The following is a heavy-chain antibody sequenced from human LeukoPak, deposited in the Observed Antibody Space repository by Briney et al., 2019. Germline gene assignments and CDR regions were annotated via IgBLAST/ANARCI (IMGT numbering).Heavy chain of an antibody. CDR2: IYYSGST. Sequence: SETLSLTCTVSGGSISSGSYYWSWIRQPPGKGLGWIGYIYYSGSTNYNPSLKSRVTILVDTSKNQFSLKLSSVTAADTAVYYCARALRRSGYYSQYWYFDLWGRGTLVTVSS. J-gene: IGHJ2*01. D-gene: IGHD3-22*01. CDR3: ARALRRSGYYSQYWYFDL. CDR1: GGSISSGSYY. V-gene: IGHV4-61*01.